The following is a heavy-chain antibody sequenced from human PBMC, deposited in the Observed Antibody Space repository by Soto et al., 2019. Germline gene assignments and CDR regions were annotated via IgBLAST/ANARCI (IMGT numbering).Heavy chain of an antibody. J-gene: IGHJ6*02. D-gene: IGHD5-12*01. CDR3: ARDLFCGYDPDYYYYGMDG. CDR2: INPNSGGT. CDR1: GYTFTGYY. Sequence: GASVKVSCKASGYTFTGYYMHWVRQAPGQGLEWMGWINPNSGGTNYAQKFQGWVTMTRDTSISTAYMKLSRLRSDDTAVYYCARDLFCGYDPDYYYYGMDGWGQGTTVTGSS. V-gene: IGHV1-2*04.